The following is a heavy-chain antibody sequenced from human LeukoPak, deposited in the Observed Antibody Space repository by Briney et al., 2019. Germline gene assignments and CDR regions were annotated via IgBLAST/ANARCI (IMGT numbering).Heavy chain of an antibody. V-gene: IGHV4-39*01. CDR2: IYYSGST. Sequence: SETLPLTCTVSGGSISSSSYYWGWIRQPPGKGMEWIGSIYYSGSTYYNPSLKSRVTISVDTSKNQFSLKLSSVTAADTAVYYCARLGSGDTMIVVVNPAFDIWGQGTMVTVSS. J-gene: IGHJ3*02. D-gene: IGHD3-22*01. CDR1: GGSISSSSYY. CDR3: ARLGSGDTMIVVVNPAFDI.